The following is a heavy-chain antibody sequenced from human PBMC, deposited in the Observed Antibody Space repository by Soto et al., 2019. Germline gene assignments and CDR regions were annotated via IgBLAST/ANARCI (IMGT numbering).Heavy chain of an antibody. V-gene: IGHV1-3*01. D-gene: IGHD6-13*01. J-gene: IGHJ4*02. CDR2: INAGNGNT. Sequence: ASVKVSCKAPGYTFTSYAMHWVRQAPGQRLEWMGWINAGNGNTKYSQKFQDRVTITTDTSASIAYMELSSLKSEDTAVYYCARDVAAADYWGQGTLVTVSA. CDR1: GYTFTSYA. CDR3: ARDVAAADY.